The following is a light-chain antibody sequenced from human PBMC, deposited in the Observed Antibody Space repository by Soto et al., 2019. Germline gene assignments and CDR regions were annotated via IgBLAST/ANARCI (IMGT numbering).Light chain of an antibody. V-gene: IGKV1-5*01. Sequence: DIPMTQSPSTLSASVGDRVTITCRASESISTWLAWYQQKPGKAPKLLIYGASTLRGGVPSGFSGSGSGTEFTLTINSLQPDDFATYYCQQYNSYLWSFGQGTKVEIQ. J-gene: IGKJ1*01. CDR3: QQYNSYLWS. CDR2: GAS. CDR1: ESISTW.